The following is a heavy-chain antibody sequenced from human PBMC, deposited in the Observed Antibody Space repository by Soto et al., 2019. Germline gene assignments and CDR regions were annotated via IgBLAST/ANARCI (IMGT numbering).Heavy chain of an antibody. CDR1: GGSISSGGYY. V-gene: IGHV4-31*03. D-gene: IGHD5-18*01. CDR3: ARGRGYSYGYPIPQLSFGD. CDR2: IYYSGST. Sequence: PSETLSLTCTVSGGSISSGGYYWSWIRQHPGKGLEWIGYIYYSGSTYYNPSLKSRVTISVDTSKNQFSLKLSSVTAADTAVYYCARGRGYSYGYPIPQLSFGDWGQGTLVTVSS. J-gene: IGHJ4*02.